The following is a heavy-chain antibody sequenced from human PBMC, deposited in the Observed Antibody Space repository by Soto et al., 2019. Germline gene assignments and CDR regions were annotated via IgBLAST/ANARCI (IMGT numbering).Heavy chain of an antibody. CDR3: ARGPRSSSWYYFDY. CDR1: GYTFTSYG. D-gene: IGHD6-13*01. CDR2: ISAYNGNT. Sequence: ASVKVSCKASGYTFTSYGISWVRQAPGQGLEWMGWISAYNGNTNYAQKLQGRVTMTTDTSTSTAYMELRSLRSDDTAVYYYARGPRSSSWYYFDYWGQGTLVTVSS. V-gene: IGHV1-18*04. J-gene: IGHJ4*02.